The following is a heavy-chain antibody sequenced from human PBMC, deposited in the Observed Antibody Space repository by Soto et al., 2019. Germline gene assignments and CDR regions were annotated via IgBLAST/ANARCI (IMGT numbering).Heavy chain of an antibody. CDR2: ISSSSSYI. Sequence: EVQLVESGGGLVKPGGSLRLSCAASGFTFSSYSMNWVRQAPGKGLEWVSSISSSSSYIYYADSVKGRFTISRDNAKKSLYLQLNSLRADDTAVYYCARDNARGDYSIDYWGQGTLVTVSS. CDR1: GFTFSSYS. D-gene: IGHD4-17*01. V-gene: IGHV3-21*01. J-gene: IGHJ4*02. CDR3: ARDNARGDYSIDY.